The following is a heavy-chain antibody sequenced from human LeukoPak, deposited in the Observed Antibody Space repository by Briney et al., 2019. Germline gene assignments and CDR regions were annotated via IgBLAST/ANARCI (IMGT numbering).Heavy chain of an antibody. CDR2: IYCSGST. D-gene: IGHD1-1*01. J-gene: IGHJ4*02. V-gene: IGHV4-30-4*01. CDR3: ARDFKGMTTIDY. CDR1: GGSISSGNYY. Sequence: PLQTLSLTCTVSGGSISSGNYYWTWIRQPPGKGLEWIGYIYCSGSTYYNPSLKSRVTISVDTSRNQFSLKLNSVTAADTAVYYCARDFKGMTTIDYWGQGTLVTVSS.